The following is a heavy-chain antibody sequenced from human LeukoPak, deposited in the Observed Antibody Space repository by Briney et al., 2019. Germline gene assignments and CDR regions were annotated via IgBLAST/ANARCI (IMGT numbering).Heavy chain of an antibody. CDR2: IYHSGST. Sequence: SETLSLTCTVSGYSISSGYYWGWIRQPPGKGLEWIGSIYHSGSTYYNPSLKSRVTISVDTSKNQFSLKLSSVTAADTAVYYCARLEGYSGYDWGQGTLVTVSS. CDR1: GYSISSGYY. CDR3: ARLEGYSGYD. V-gene: IGHV4-38-2*02. D-gene: IGHD5-12*01. J-gene: IGHJ4*02.